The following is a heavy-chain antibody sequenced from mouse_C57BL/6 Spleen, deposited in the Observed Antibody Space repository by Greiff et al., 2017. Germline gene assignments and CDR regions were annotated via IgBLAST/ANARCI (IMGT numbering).Heavy chain of an antibody. CDR2: IWRGGST. J-gene: IGHJ4*01. CDR3: DRNGRDAMDY. CDR1: GFSLTSYG. Sequence: QVQLKQSGPGLVQPSQSLSISCTVSGFSLTSYGVHWVRQSPGQGLEWMGVIWRGGSTDYNAAFISRLCISKDNSKSQVFFKMNSLQADDTAIYYCDRNGRDAMDYGGQGTAVTVSS. V-gene: IGHV2-2*01.